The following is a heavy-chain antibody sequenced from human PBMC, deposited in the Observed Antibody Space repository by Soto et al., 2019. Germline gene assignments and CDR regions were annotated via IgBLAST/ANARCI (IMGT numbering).Heavy chain of an antibody. CDR2: IYHSGST. D-gene: IGHD3-10*02. CDR3: FFQAEDGIRDVRSVSAFRLNRSSDL. V-gene: IGHV4-30-2*01. J-gene: IGHJ2*01. Sequence: PPGKGLEWIGYIYHSGSTYYNPSLKSRVTISVDRSKNQFSLKLSSVTAADTAVYYFFFQAEDGIRDVRSVSAFRLNRSSDL.